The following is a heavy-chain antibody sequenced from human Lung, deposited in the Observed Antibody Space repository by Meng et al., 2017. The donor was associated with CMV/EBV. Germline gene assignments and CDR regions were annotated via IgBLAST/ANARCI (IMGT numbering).Heavy chain of an antibody. J-gene: IGHJ6*02. Sequence: GSXRLXCTVSGGSISSYYWSWIRQPPGKGLEWIGYIYYSGSTNYNPSLKSRVTISLDTSKNQFSLKLSSVTAADTAVYYCARAAADDDFWSDYEGPGGMDVWXQGTXVTVAS. D-gene: IGHD3-3*01. V-gene: IGHV4-59*12. CDR2: IYYSGST. CDR1: GGSISSYY. CDR3: ARAAADDDFWSDYEGPGGMDV.